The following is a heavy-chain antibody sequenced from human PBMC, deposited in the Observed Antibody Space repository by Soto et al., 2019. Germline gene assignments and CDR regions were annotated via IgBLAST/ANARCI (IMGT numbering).Heavy chain of an antibody. J-gene: IGHJ5*02. CDR2: IYYSGST. CDR1: GGSISSYY. V-gene: IGHV4-59*08. Sequence: TSETLSLTCTVSGGSISSYYWSWIRQPPGKGLEWIGYIYYSGSTNYNPSLKSRVTISVDTSKNQFSLKLSSVTAADTAVYYCARHVEQWLVLGRVNWFDPWGQGTLVTVSS. D-gene: IGHD6-19*01. CDR3: ARHVEQWLVLGRVNWFDP.